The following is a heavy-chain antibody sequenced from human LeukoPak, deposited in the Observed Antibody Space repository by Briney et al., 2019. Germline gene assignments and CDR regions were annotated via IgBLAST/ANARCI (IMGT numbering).Heavy chain of an antibody. CDR1: GFTFRTYA. V-gene: IGHV3-7*03. D-gene: IGHD2-15*01. CDR2: IGPNGNDQ. CDR3: VRDIKWSLDY. J-gene: IGHJ4*01. Sequence: GGSLRLSCAASGFTFRTYAMRWVRQAPGKGLETVAHIGPNGNDQYYVDSMRGRFTISRDNARNSLYLQMTSLSVEDTAVYYCVRDIKWSLDYWGQGTLVTVSS.